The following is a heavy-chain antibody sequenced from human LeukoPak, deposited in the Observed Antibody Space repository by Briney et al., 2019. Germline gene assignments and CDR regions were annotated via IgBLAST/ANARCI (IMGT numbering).Heavy chain of an antibody. V-gene: IGHV4-59*01. Sequence: PSETLSLTCTVSGGSISSYYWSWIRQPPGKGLEWIGYIYYSGSTNYNPSLKSRVTISVDTSKNQFSLKLSSVTAADTAVYYCASGGADILTVYYLDYWGQGTLVTVSS. CDR2: IYYSGST. CDR3: ASGGADILTVYYLDY. CDR1: GGSISSYY. J-gene: IGHJ4*02. D-gene: IGHD3-9*01.